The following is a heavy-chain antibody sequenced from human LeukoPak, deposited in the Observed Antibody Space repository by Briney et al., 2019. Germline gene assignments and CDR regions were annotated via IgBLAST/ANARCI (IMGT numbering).Heavy chain of an antibody. D-gene: IGHD4-17*01. Sequence: NPSETLSLTCTVSGGSISSSTFYWGWIRQPPVKGLEWIGSIYHSGSTYYNPSLKSRVTISVDTSKNQFSLKLSSVTAADTAVYYCARDQSTDYGDYFDYWGQGTLVTVSS. J-gene: IGHJ4*02. CDR1: GGSISSSTFY. CDR3: ARDQSTDYGDYFDY. CDR2: IYHSGST. V-gene: IGHV4-39*07.